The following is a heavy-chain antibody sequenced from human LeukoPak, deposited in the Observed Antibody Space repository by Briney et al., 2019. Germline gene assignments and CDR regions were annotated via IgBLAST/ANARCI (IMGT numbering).Heavy chain of an antibody. D-gene: IGHD6-19*01. V-gene: IGHV3-48*01. CDR2: ISSRSSTI. CDR1: GFTFSSYN. CDR3: AKDMKRQWLVQAESPLDY. J-gene: IGHJ4*02. Sequence: GGSLRLSCAASGFTFSSYNMHWVRQAPGKGLEWVSYISSRSSTIYYADSVKGRFTISRDNAKNSLYLQMNSLRAEDTALYYCAKDMKRQWLVQAESPLDYWGQGTLVTVSS.